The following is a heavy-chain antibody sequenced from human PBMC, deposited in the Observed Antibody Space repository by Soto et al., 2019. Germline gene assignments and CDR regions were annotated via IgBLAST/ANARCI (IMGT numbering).Heavy chain of an antibody. CDR1: GNTVPNYA. Sequence: ASVKVSCKASGNTVPNYAIHWVRQAPGQGLEWMGIINPSGDTSYAQKFQGRVTITRDTSASTVYMEVSSLTSEDTAVYYCAREVKSLSRSWREYFNQWGQGTLVTVSS. D-gene: IGHD2-15*01. CDR3: AREVKSLSRSWREYFNQ. CDR2: INPSGDT. J-gene: IGHJ1*01. V-gene: IGHV1-46*01.